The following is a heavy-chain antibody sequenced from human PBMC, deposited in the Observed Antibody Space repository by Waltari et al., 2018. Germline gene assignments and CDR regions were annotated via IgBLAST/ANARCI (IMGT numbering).Heavy chain of an antibody. CDR1: GFTFTSSA. J-gene: IGHJ5*02. D-gene: IGHD5-18*01. Sequence: QMQLVQSGPEVKKPGTSVTVSCKASGFTFTSSAVQWVRQARGQRLEWLGWIVGGSGNTNYAQKFQERVTITRDMSTSTAYMELSSLRSEDTAVYYCARGEGYSYGYGASNWFDPWGQGTLVTVSS. V-gene: IGHV1-58*01. CDR3: ARGEGYSYGYGASNWFDP. CDR2: IVGGSGNT.